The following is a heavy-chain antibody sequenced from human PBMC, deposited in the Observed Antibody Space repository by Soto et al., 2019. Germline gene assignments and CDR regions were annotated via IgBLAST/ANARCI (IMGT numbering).Heavy chain of an antibody. CDR1: GFTFSSYA. D-gene: IGHD6-19*01. CDR3: ARDKQWLAGCFDY. V-gene: IGHV3-30-3*01. CDR2: ISYDGSNT. J-gene: IGHJ4*02. Sequence: QVQLVESGGGVVQPGRSLRLSCAASGFTFSSYAMHWVRQAPGKGLEWLAVISYDGSNTYYADSVKGRFTISRDNSKYTLYLQMNRLRAEDTAVYYCARDKQWLAGCFDYWGQGTLVTVSS.